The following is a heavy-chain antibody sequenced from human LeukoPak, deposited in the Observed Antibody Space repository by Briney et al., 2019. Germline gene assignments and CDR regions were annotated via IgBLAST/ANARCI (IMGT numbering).Heavy chain of an antibody. D-gene: IGHD1-26*01. V-gene: IGHV4-34*01. CDR1: GGPISSYY. J-gene: IGHJ6*02. CDR3: AKVGATYYYYYGMDV. CDR2: INHSGST. Sequence: SETLSLTCTVSGGPISSYYWSWIRQPPGKGLEWIGEINHSGSTNYNPSLKSRVTISVDTSKNQFSLKLSSVTAADTAVYYCAKVGATYYYYYGMDVWGQGTTVTVSS.